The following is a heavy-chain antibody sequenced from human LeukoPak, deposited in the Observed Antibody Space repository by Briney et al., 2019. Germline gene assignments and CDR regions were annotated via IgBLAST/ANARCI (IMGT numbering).Heavy chain of an antibody. J-gene: IGHJ4*02. Sequence: GGSLRLSRAASGFTFSSYWMSWVRQAPGKGLEWVANIKQDGSEKYYVDSVKGRFTISRDNAKSSLYLQMNSLRAEDTAVYYCAREPLHYDSSGYYYAYFDYWGQGTLVTVSS. V-gene: IGHV3-7*01. CDR1: GFTFSSYW. CDR3: AREPLHYDSSGYYYAYFDY. CDR2: IKQDGSEK. D-gene: IGHD3-22*01.